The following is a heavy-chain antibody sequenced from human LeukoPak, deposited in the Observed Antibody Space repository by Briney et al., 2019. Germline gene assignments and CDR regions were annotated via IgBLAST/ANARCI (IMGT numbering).Heavy chain of an antibody. CDR3: ARGFFPDIVVVPAAISYYMDV. J-gene: IGHJ6*03. CDR2: INPNSGGT. Sequence: ASVKVSCKASGYTFTGYYMHWVRQAPGQGLEWMGWINPNSGGTNYAQKFQGRVTMTRDTSISTAYMELGRLRSDDTAVYYCARGFFPDIVVVPAAISYYMDVWGKGTTVTVSS. D-gene: IGHD2-2*01. V-gene: IGHV1-2*02. CDR1: GYTFTGYY.